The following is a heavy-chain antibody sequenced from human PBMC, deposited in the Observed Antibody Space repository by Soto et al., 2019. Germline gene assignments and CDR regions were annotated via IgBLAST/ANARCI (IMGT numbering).Heavy chain of an antibody. CDR1: GFTFSSYS. CDR2: ISSSSSYI. V-gene: IGHV3-21*01. CDR3: ARDPLLLSSSPEGVY. Sequence: GGSLRLSCAASGFTFSSYSMNWVRQAPGKGLEWVSSISSSSSYIYYADSVKGRFTISRDNAKNSLYLQMNSLRAEDTAVYYCARDPLLLSSSPEGVYWGQGTLVTVSS. J-gene: IGHJ4*02. D-gene: IGHD6-6*01.